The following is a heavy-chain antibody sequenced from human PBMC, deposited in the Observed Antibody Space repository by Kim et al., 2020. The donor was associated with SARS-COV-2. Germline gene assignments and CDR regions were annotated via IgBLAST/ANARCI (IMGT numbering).Heavy chain of an antibody. CDR2: VSGSGGST. D-gene: IGHD6-13*01. CDR1: GFTFSTYA. CDR3: AKGRSDNIAAAFNY. Sequence: GESLRLSCAASGFTFSTYAMSWVRQAPGKGPEWVSSVSGSGGSTYHADSAKGRFTISRDNSKNTLYLQMNSLRAEDTAVYYCAKGRSDNIAAAFNYWGQG. J-gene: IGHJ4*02. V-gene: IGHV3-23*01.